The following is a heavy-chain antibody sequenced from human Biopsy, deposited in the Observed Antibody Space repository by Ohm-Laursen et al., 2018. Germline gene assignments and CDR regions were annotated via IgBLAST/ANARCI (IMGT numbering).Heavy chain of an antibody. CDR2: ISGRTSGT. Sequence: GSLRLSCTASGFTFSSNAMSWVRQAPGKGLEWVSGISGRTSGTYYADSVKGRFTISRDNSKNTLYLQMSSLRAEDTALYYCAKCMTYSGDRIDYWGQGTLVIVSS. D-gene: IGHD5-12*01. V-gene: IGHV3-23*01. CDR3: AKCMTYSGDRIDY. J-gene: IGHJ4*02. CDR1: GFTFSSNA.